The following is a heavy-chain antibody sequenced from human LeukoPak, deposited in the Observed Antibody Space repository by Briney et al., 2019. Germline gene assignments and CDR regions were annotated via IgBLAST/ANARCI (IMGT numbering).Heavy chain of an antibody. V-gene: IGHV3-30*02. CDR2: IRYDGSNK. CDR1: GFTFSSSG. CDR3: AKLYCSSTSCYKRNNWFDP. D-gene: IGHD2-2*01. J-gene: IGHJ5*02. Sequence: GGSLRLSCAESGFTFSSSGMHSVPEAPGKGLGWVAFIRYDGSNKYYADSVKVRFTISIDNSKNTLYLQMSSLRAEDTAVYYCAKLYCSSTSCYKRNNWFDPWGQGTLVSVSS.